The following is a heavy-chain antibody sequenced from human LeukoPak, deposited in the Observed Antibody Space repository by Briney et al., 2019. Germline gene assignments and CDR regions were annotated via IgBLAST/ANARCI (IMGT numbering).Heavy chain of an antibody. CDR1: GLAFGKCE. D-gene: IGHD3-22*01. V-gene: IGHV3-48*03. Sequence: GLAFGKCENIGGRRITKKELEWVSYISSSGSSIYYADSVKGRFTISRDNAKKSLYLQMHSLRAEDTAVYYCARDSHKFDSSGYYPDAFDIWGQGTMVTVSS. J-gene: IGHJ3*02. CDR3: ARDSHKFDSSGYYPDAFDI. CDR2: ISSSGSSI.